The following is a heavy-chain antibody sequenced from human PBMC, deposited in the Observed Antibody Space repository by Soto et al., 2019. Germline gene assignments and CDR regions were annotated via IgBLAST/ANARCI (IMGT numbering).Heavy chain of an antibody. J-gene: IGHJ5*02. CDR1: GGSISSGGYS. V-gene: IGHV4-30-2*01. CDR3: ARVATENPDGENGGDP. Sequence: TLSLTCAVSGGSISSGGYSWSWIRQPPGKGLEWIGYIYHSGSTYYNPSLKSRVTISVDRSKNQFSLKLSSVTAADTAVYYCARVATENPDGENGGDPWGQGTLVTVS. CDR2: IYHSGST. D-gene: IGHD3-10*01.